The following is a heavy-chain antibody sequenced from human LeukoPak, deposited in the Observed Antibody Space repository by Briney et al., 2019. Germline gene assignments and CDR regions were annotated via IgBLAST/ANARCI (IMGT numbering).Heavy chain of an antibody. J-gene: IGHJ6*02. CDR2: IIPILGIA. CDR3: ARVPYSNYRYYYGMDV. V-gene: IGHV1-69*04. CDR1: GGTFTSYA. D-gene: IGHD4-4*01. Sequence: SVKVSCKASGGTFTSYAISWVRQAPGQGLEWMGRIIPILGIANYAQKFQGRVTITADKSTSTAYMELSSLRSEDTAVYYCARVPYSNYRYYYGMDVWGQGTTVTVSS.